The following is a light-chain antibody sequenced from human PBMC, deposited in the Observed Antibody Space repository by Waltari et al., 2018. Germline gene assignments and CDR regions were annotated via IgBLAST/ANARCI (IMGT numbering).Light chain of an antibody. CDR1: QSISSH. J-gene: IGKJ4*01. CDR3: QQSYSTPPGLT. V-gene: IGKV1-39*01. Sequence: DIQMTQSPSSLSASVGDRVTITCRASQSISSHFNWYQQKPGKAPKLLIYAASSLQSGVPSRFSGSGSGTDFTLTISSLQPEDFATYYCQQSYSTPPGLTFGGGTK. CDR2: AAS.